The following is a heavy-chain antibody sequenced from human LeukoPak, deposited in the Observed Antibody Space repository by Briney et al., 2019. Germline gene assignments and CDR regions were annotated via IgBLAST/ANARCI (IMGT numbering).Heavy chain of an antibody. CDR2: ISSSSSTI. Sequence: GGSLRLSCAASGFSFSIHDMNWVRQAPGKGLEWVSYISSSSSTIYYADSVKGRFTISRDNAKNSLYLQMNSLRAEDTAVYYCARDGDQHRYYYMDVWGKGTTVTVSS. CDR1: GFSFSIHD. CDR3: ARDGDQHRYYYMDV. V-gene: IGHV3-48*01. D-gene: IGHD2-2*01. J-gene: IGHJ6*03.